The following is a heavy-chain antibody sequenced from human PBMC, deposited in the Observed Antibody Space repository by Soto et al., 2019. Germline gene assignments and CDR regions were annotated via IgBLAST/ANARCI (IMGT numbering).Heavy chain of an antibody. CDR1: GYSISSGYY. V-gene: IGHV4-38-2*01. CDR2: IYHSGST. D-gene: IGHD6-6*01. Sequence: SEPLSLTCAVSGYSISSGYYWGWIRQPPGKGLEWIGSIYHSGSTYYNPSLKSRVTISVDTSKNQFSLKLSSVTAADTAVYYCAVYSSSLIFDYWGQGTLVKVYS. CDR3: AVYSSSLIFDY. J-gene: IGHJ4*02.